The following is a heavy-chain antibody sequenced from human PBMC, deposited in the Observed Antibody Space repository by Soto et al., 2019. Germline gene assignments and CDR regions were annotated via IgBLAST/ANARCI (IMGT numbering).Heavy chain of an antibody. V-gene: IGHV3-21*01. CDR2: ISSSSSYI. D-gene: IGHD3-9*01. J-gene: IGHJ4*02. Sequence: GGSLRLSCVASGFSLSDYAVNWVRQAPGKGLEWVSSISSSSSYIYYADSVKGRFTISRDNAKNSLYLQMNSLRAEDTAVYYCARDGGTYYDILTGYPNWGQGTLVTVSS. CDR3: ARDGGTYYDILTGYPN. CDR1: GFSLSDYA.